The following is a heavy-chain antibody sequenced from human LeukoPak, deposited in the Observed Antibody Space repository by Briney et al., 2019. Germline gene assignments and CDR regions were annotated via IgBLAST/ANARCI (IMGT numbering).Heavy chain of an antibody. Sequence: SETLSLTCTVSNGSISIYYWSWVRQPAGRGLEWIGRISASGSTNYNPSLKSRVTMSVDTSKNQFSLKLSSVTAADTAVYYCAREITVTRPFDYWGQGTLVTVSS. CDR3: AREITVTRPFDY. J-gene: IGHJ4*02. CDR1: NGSISIYY. V-gene: IGHV4-4*07. CDR2: ISASGST. D-gene: IGHD4-17*01.